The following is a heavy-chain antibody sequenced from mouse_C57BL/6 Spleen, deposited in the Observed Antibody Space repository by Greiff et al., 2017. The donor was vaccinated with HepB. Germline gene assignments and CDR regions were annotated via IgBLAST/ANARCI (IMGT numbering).Heavy chain of an antibody. J-gene: IGHJ4*01. CDR3: ARDGTDAMDY. CDR2: ISDGGSYT. V-gene: IGHV5-4*01. D-gene: IGHD4-1*01. Sequence: DVHLVESGGGLVKPGGSLKLSCAASGFTFSSYAMSWVRQTPEKRLEWVATISDGGSYTYYPDNVKGRFTISRDNAKNNLYLQMSHLKSEDTAMYYCARDGTDAMDYWGQGTSVTVSS. CDR1: GFTFSSYA.